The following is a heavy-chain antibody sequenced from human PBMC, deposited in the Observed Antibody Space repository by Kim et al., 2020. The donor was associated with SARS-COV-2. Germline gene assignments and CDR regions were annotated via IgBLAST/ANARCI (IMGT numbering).Heavy chain of an antibody. CDR1: GYTFTNYA. J-gene: IGHJ3*02. Sequence: ASVKVSYKASGYTFTNYAINWVRQAPGQGLEWMGWINTNTGNPTYAQGFTGRFVFSLDTSVSTAYLQISSLKADDTAVYYCTRANNAFDIWGQGTMVTVS. CDR3: TRANNAFDI. CDR2: INTNTGNP. V-gene: IGHV7-4-1*02.